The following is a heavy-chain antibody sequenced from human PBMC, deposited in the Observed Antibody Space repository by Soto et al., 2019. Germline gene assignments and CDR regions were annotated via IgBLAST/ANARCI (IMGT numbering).Heavy chain of an antibody. J-gene: IGHJ4*02. D-gene: IGHD3-22*01. V-gene: IGHV3-11*01. Sequence: RGSLRLSCAASGFTFSDNYMSWIRQAPGKGLEWVSYISSSGSIIYYADSVKGRFTISRDNAKNSLYLQMNSLRAEDTAVYYCARDLGYYESDGYFDYWGQGALVTVSS. CDR3: ARDLGYYESDGYFDY. CDR2: ISSSGSII. CDR1: GFTFSDNY.